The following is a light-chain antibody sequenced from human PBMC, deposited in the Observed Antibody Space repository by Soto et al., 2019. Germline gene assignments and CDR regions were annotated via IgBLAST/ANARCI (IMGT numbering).Light chain of an antibody. J-gene: IGKJ1*01. CDR1: TRVSSNY. CDR3: QHYGRSPPSWT. CDR2: GAS. V-gene: IGKV3-20*01. Sequence: EIVLTQSPGTLSLSAGERATLHSRASTRVSSNYFAWYQQKPGQPPRLLISGASSRATGIPDRFIGSGSGTDFTLTISSLEPEDFAVYYCQHYGRSPPSWTFGQGTKVEIK.